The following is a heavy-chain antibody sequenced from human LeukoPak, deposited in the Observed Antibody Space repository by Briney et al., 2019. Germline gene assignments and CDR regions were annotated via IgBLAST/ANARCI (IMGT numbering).Heavy chain of an antibody. J-gene: IGHJ3*02. CDR3: ARRMTAGAFDI. Sequence: LRLSCAASGFTVSSNYMSWVRQAPGKGLEWVSGISWNSASIGYADSVKGRFTISRDNAKNSLYLQMNSLRAEDTALYYCARRMTAGAFDIWGQGTMVTVSS. CDR2: ISWNSASI. CDR1: GFTVSSNY. V-gene: IGHV3-9*01. D-gene: IGHD2-21*02.